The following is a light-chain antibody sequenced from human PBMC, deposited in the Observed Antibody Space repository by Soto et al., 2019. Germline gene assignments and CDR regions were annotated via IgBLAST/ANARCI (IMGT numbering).Light chain of an antibody. J-gene: IGLJ2*01. CDR3: CSYAGSYTYVV. CDR2: DVS. CDR1: SSDVGGYNY. Sequence: QSALTQPRSVSGSPGQSVTISCTGTSSDVGGYNYVSWYQQHPGKAPTLMIYDVSKQPSGVPDRFSGSKSGNTSSLTISGIQAEDEGDYYCCSYAGSYTYVVFGGGTKLTVL. V-gene: IGLV2-11*01.